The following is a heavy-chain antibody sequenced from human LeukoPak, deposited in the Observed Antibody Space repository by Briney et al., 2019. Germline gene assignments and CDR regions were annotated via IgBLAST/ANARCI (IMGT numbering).Heavy chain of an antibody. V-gene: IGHV3-30-3*01. Sequence: PGGSLRLSCAASGFNFNNYVMHWVRQAPGKGLEWVAVISYDGSNIYYVDSLKGRFTISRDNSKNMLYLQMSSLRPEDTAVYYCAREMATTDTFDYWGQGTLVTVS. CDR2: ISYDGSNI. CDR3: AREMATTDTFDY. J-gene: IGHJ4*02. D-gene: IGHD5-24*01. CDR1: GFNFNNYV.